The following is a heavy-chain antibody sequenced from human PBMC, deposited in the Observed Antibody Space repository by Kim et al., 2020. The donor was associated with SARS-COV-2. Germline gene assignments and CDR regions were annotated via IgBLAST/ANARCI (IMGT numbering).Heavy chain of an antibody. D-gene: IGHD4-17*01. CDR2: ISAYNGNT. CDR1: GYTFTSYG. CDR3: ARDSVMTTVIPDAFDI. Sequence: ASVKVSCKASGYTFTSYGISWVRQAPGQGLEWMGWISAYNGNTNYAQKLQGRVTMTTDTSTSTAYMELRSLRSDDTAVYYCARDSVMTTVIPDAFDIWGQGKMVTVSS. V-gene: IGHV1-18*01. J-gene: IGHJ3*02.